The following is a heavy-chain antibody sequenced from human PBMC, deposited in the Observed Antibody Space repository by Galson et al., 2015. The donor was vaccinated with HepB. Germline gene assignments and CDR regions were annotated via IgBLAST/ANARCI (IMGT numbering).Heavy chain of an antibody. Sequence: SLRLSCAGSGFIFSNAWMNWVRQAPGKGLEWVGRIKSKPNGGTTDYPAPVKGRFTISRDDSKNTVYLQMSGLRTEDTAVYYCSTGGYYFDYWGQGTLVTVSS. CDR3: STGGYYFDY. D-gene: IGHD3-16*01. V-gene: IGHV3-15*07. CDR1: GFIFSNAW. J-gene: IGHJ4*02. CDR2: IKSKPNGGTT.